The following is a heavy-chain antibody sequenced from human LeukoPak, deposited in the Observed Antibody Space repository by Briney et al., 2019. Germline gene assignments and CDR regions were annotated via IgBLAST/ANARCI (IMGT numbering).Heavy chain of an antibody. CDR1: GLTFSSYA. CDR2: ITGSVGST. V-gene: IGHV3-23*01. D-gene: IGHD1-26*01. CDR3: AKDGPWRELLGY. J-gene: IGHJ4*02. Sequence: QTGRSLRLSCAASGLTFSSYAMSWVRQAPGKGLEWVSAITGSVGSTYYADSVKGRFTISRHNSNTTLYLQMNSLRAEDTAVYYCAKDGPWRELLGYWGQGTLVTVSS.